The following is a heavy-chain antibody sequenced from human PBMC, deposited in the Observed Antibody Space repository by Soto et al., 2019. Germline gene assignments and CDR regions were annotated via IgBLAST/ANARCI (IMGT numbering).Heavy chain of an antibody. CDR3: ARVAVAGYNWFDP. V-gene: IGHV1-2*04. CDR2: INPNSVGT. D-gene: IGHD6-19*01. Sequence: GASVKVSCKASGYTFTGYYMHWVRQAPGQGLERMGWINPNSVGTNYAQKIQGWVTMTRDTSISTAYMELSRLRSDDSAVYYCARVAVAGYNWFDPWGQGTLVTVSS. CDR1: GYTFTGYY. J-gene: IGHJ5*02.